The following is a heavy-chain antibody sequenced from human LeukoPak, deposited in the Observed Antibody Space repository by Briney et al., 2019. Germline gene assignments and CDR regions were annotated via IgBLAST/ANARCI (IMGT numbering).Heavy chain of an antibody. CDR3: ARHDSSGPYNAFDI. J-gene: IGHJ3*02. V-gene: IGHV4-39*01. Sequence: PSETLSLTCTVSGGSIRSSTYYWGWIRQPPGKGLEWIGSIYYSGSTYYNPSLKSRVTISGDTSKNQFSLKLNSVTAADTAVYCCARHDSSGPYNAFDIWGQGTMVTVSS. D-gene: IGHD3-22*01. CDR2: IYYSGST. CDR1: GGSIRSSTYY.